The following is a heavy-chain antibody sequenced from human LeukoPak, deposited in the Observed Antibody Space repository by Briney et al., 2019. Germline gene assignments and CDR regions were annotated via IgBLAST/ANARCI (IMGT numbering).Heavy chain of an antibody. CDR1: GFTFSSYW. CDR2: IKQDGSER. CDR3: AKALDDWNYRGAFDI. J-gene: IGHJ3*02. D-gene: IGHD1-7*01. Sequence: PGGSLRLSCAASGFTFSSYWMTWVRQAPGKGLEWVANIKQDGSERYYVDSVKGRFTISRDNAKNSLYLQMNSLRAEDMALYYCAKALDDWNYRGAFDIWGQGTMVTVSS. V-gene: IGHV3-7*03.